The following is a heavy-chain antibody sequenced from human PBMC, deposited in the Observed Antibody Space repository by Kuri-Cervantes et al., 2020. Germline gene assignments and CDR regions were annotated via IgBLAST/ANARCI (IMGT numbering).Heavy chain of an antibody. CDR2: IYYSGST. J-gene: IGHJ5*02. V-gene: IGHV4-61*01. Sequence: ESLKISCTVSGGSVSSGSYYWSWIRQPPGKGLEWIGYIYYSGSTNYNPSLKSRLIISVDTSNNKFFLSLTSMTAADTAVYYCARVAGPMVSWGQGTLVTVSS. D-gene: IGHD2-8*01. CDR1: GGSVSSGSYY. CDR3: ARVAGPMVS.